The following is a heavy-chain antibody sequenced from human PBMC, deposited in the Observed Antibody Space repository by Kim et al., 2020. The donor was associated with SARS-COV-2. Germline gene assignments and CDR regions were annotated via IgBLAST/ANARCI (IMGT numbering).Heavy chain of an antibody. D-gene: IGHD4-4*01. CDR3: ARDLSLNSNYVPYYYYYMDV. Sequence: ASVKVSCKASGYTFTSYAMHWVRQAPGQRLEWMGWINAGNGNTKYSQKFQGRVTITRDTSASTAYMELSSLRSEDTAVYYCARDLSLNSNYVPYYYYYMDVWGKGTTVTVSS. CDR1: GYTFTSYA. J-gene: IGHJ6*03. CDR2: INAGNGNT. V-gene: IGHV1-3*01.